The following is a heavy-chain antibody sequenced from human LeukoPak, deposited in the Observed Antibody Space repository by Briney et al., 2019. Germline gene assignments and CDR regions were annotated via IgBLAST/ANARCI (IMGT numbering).Heavy chain of an antibody. V-gene: IGHV4-59*08. CDR1: GGSISSYY. Sequence: SETLSLTCTVSGGSISSYYWSWIRQPPGKGLEWIGYIYYSGSTNYNPSLKSRVTISVDTSKNQFSLKLSSVTAADTAVYYCARHMEAYSSSWYSAFDIWGQGTMVTVSS. J-gene: IGHJ3*02. D-gene: IGHD6-13*01. CDR3: ARHMEAYSSSWYSAFDI. CDR2: IYYSGST.